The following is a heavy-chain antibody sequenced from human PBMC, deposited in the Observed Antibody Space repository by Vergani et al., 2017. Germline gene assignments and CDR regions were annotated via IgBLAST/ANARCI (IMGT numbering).Heavy chain of an antibody. D-gene: IGHD3-22*01. CDR2: IYPGDSDT. CDR1: GYSFTSYW. V-gene: IGHV5-51*01. J-gene: IGHJ4*02. Sequence: EVQLVQSGAEVKKPGASLKISCKCSGYSFTSYWIGWVRQMPGKGLEWMGVIYPGDSDTRYSPSFKGQVTISADKSISTAYLQWSSLKAADTAIYYCARPFTGKSGYYFPYFDYWGQRILVIVS. CDR3: ARPFTGKSGYYFPYFDY.